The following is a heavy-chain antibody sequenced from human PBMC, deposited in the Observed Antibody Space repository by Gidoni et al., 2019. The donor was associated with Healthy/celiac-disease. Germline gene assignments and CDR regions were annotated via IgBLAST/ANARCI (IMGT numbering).Heavy chain of an antibody. V-gene: IGHV3-23*01. CDR3: AKEARGEQWLMINWYFDL. J-gene: IGHJ2*01. Sequence: EVPLLESGGGLVQPGGSMRPPCAASGFHFSSYAMSWVHRAPGKGLEWVAAISGSGGSTYYSDSVKGRFTISRDNSKNTLYLQMNSLRAEDTGVYYCAKEARGEQWLMINWYFDLWGRGTLVTVSS. CDR1: GFHFSSYA. D-gene: IGHD6-19*01. CDR2: ISGSGGST.